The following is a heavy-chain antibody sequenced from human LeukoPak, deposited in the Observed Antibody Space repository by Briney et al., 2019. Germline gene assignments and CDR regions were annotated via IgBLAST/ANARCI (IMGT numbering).Heavy chain of an antibody. D-gene: IGHD6-25*01. Sequence: SETLSLTCTVSGGSISSYYWSWIRQPPGKGLEWVGYIYYSGSTNYNPSLKSRVTISVDTSKNQFSLKLSSVTAADTAVYYCARVTFRIAASTSAFDIWGQGTMVTVSS. CDR2: IYYSGST. CDR3: ARVTFRIAASTSAFDI. CDR1: GGSISSYY. V-gene: IGHV4-59*12. J-gene: IGHJ3*02.